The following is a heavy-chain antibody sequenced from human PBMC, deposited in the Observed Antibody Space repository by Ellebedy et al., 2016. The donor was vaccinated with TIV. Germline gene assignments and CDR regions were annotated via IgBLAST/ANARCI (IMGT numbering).Heavy chain of an antibody. D-gene: IGHD3-22*01. CDR2: INPNSGGT. Sequence: ASVKVSXXASGYTFTGYYMHWVRQAPGQGLEWMGWINPNSGGTNYAQKFQGRVTMTRDTSISTAYMELSRLRSDDTAVYYCARPDHYYDSSGYDYWGQGTLVTVSS. CDR1: GYTFTGYY. V-gene: IGHV1-2*02. CDR3: ARPDHYYDSSGYDY. J-gene: IGHJ4*02.